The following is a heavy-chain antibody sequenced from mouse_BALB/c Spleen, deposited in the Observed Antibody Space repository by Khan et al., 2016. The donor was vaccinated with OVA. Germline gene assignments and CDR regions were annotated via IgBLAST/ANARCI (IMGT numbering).Heavy chain of an antibody. CDR1: GYTFTSYW. V-gene: IGHV1-7*01. Sequence: QMQLEESGAELAKPGASVKMSCTASGYTFTSYWMHWIKQRPGQGLEWIGYINPTSGYTYYNQKFKDKATLTADKSSRTAYMQLSSLTSDDSAVYYYASNRIDYWGQGTAVTVSS. CDR2: INPTSGYT. J-gene: IGHJ2*01. CDR3: ASNRIDY.